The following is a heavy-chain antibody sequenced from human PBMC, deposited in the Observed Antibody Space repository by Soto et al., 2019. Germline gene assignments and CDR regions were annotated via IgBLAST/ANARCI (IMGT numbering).Heavy chain of an antibody. D-gene: IGHD3-22*01. Sequence: GGSLRLSCAASGFTSSSYGMHWVRQAPGKGLEWVAVISYDGSNKYYADSVKGRFTISRDNSKNTLYLQMNSLRAEDTAVYYCAKVLDSSGYYGLDAFDIWGQGTMVT. CDR2: ISYDGSNK. CDR1: GFTSSSYG. J-gene: IGHJ3*02. V-gene: IGHV3-30*18. CDR3: AKVLDSSGYYGLDAFDI.